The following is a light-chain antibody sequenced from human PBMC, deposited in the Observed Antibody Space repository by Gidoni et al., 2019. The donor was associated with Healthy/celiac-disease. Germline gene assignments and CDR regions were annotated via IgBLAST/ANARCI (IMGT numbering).Light chain of an antibody. J-gene: IGLJ3*02. CDR1: STNIGNNY. V-gene: IGLV1-51*01. CDR3: GTWDSSLSVWV. Sequence: QSVLTQPPSLSAAPGQKVTISCSGSSTNIGNNYVYWYQQLPGTAPKTLIYDTNKRPSGIPDRFSASKSGTSVTLGITGLQTGDEADYYCGTWDSSLSVWVFGGGTKLTVL. CDR2: DTN.